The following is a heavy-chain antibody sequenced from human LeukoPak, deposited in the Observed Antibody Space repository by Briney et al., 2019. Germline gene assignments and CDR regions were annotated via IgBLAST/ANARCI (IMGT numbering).Heavy chain of an antibody. CDR1: GGSISSYY. J-gene: IGHJ4*02. D-gene: IGHD1-26*01. CDR2: IYYSGNT. Sequence: SETLSLTCTVSGGSISSYYWSWIRQPPGKGLEWIGYIYYSGNTNYNPSLKSRVTISVDTSKNQFSPKLSSVTAADTAVYYCARHSGTYYDFDYWGQGTLVTVSS. CDR3: ARHSGTYYDFDY. V-gene: IGHV4-59*08.